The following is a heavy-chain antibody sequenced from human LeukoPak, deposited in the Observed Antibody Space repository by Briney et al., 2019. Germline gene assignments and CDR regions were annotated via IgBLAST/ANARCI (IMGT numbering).Heavy chain of an antibody. CDR1: GFPFKNYW. J-gene: IGHJ1*01. D-gene: IGHD6-13*01. CDR3: ARSWSSSSPYFQH. CDR2: IKYDGSEE. V-gene: IGHV3-7*01. Sequence: GGSLRLSCVASGFPFKNYWMSWVRQAPGKGLEWVANIKYDGSEEFYVDSVKGRLTISRDNAKNSLYLQMNSLRAEDTAVYYCARSWSSSSPYFQHWGQGTLATVSS.